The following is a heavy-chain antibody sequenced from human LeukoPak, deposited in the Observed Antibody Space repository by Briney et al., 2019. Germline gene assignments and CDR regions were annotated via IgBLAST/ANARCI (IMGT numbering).Heavy chain of an antibody. V-gene: IGHV4-39*01. D-gene: IGHD3-3*01. J-gene: IGHJ4*02. CDR1: GGSISSSSYY. Sequence: PSETLSLTCTVSGGSISSSSYYWGWIRQPPGKGLEWIGSIYYSGSTYYNPSLKSRVTISVDTSKNQFSLKLSSVTAADTAVYYCARGREENYDFWSGYYKGVHFDFWGQGTLVTVSS. CDR3: ARGREENYDFWSGYYKGVHFDF. CDR2: IYYSGST.